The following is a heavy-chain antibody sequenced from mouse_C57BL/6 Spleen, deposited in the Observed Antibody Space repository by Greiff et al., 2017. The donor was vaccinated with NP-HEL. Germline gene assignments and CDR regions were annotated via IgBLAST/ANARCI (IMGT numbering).Heavy chain of an antibody. J-gene: IGHJ4*01. Sequence: QVQLQQSGAELVRPGTSVKMSCKASGYTFTNYWIGWAKQRPGHGLEWIGDIYPGGGYTNYNEKFKGKATLTADKSSSTAYMQFSSLTSEDSAIYYCARVITTVVAPYAMDYWGQGTSVTVSS. D-gene: IGHD1-1*01. CDR1: GYTFTNYW. CDR2: IYPGGGYT. V-gene: IGHV1-63*01. CDR3: ARVITTVVAPYAMDY.